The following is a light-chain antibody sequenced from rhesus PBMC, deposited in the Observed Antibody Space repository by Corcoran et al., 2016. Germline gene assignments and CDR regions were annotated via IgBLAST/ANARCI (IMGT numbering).Light chain of an antibody. CDR1: QGISSW. Sequence: DIQMTQSPSSLSASVGDTVTITCRASQGISSWLAWYQTKPGKAPKLLISKASRLQSGVPSRFRGRGSVIDFTLTIRSLQSEDFATYYCQQYNSRPFTFGPGTKLDI. V-gene: IGKV1-22*01. J-gene: IGKJ3*01. CDR2: KAS. CDR3: QQYNSRPFT.